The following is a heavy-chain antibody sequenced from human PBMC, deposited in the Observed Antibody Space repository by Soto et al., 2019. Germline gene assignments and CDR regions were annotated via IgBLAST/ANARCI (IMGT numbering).Heavy chain of an antibody. D-gene: IGHD3-22*01. CDR1: GGTFSSYA. V-gene: IGHV1-69*13. J-gene: IGHJ4*02. CDR3: ARDTHYYYDSSGYYSFDY. Sequence: SVKVSFKASGGTFSSYAISWVRQAPGQGLEWMGGIIPIFGTANYAQKFQGRVTITADESTSTAYMELSSLRSEDTAVYYCARDTHYYYDSSGYYSFDYWGQGTLVTVSS. CDR2: IIPIFGTA.